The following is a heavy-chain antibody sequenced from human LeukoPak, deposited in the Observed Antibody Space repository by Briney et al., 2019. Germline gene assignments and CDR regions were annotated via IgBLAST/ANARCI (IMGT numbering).Heavy chain of an antibody. Sequence: GGSLRLSCAASGFTFSTYAMSWVRQAPGKGLEWVSAISGSGSTTYYADSVKGRFTISRDISKNTLYLQMKSLRDEDTAVYYCAKPLSAASGTDFDYWGQGTLVTVSS. J-gene: IGHJ4*02. CDR3: AKPLSAASGTDFDY. V-gene: IGHV3-23*01. CDR2: ISGSGSTT. D-gene: IGHD6-13*01. CDR1: GFTFSTYA.